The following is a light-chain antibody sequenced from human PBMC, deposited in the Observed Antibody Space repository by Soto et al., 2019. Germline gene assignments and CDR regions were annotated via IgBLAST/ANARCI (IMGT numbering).Light chain of an antibody. J-gene: IGLJ1*01. V-gene: IGLV2-14*01. Sequence: QSALTQPASVSGSPGQSITISCTGTSSDVGGYNYVSWYQQHPGKAPKLMIYDVSNRPSGVSNRFSGSKSGNTASLTISGLQAEDEADYYCISNTRSSFYVFGTGTKLTVL. CDR2: DVS. CDR3: ISNTRSSFYV. CDR1: SSDVGGYNY.